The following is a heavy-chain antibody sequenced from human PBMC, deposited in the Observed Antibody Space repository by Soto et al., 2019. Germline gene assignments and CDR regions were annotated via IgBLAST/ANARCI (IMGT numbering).Heavy chain of an antibody. Sequence: QLRVQESGPGLVKPSETLSITCNVSGDSITSGDYYWGWVRQPPGKGLEWIGSVLYGGSTYFNPSLESRVTISLDTSRNQFSLRLTSVTASDAAIYFCARHRRTVTNNSAYGFDVWGPGTTVTVSS. CDR3: ARHRRTVTNNSAYGFDV. J-gene: IGHJ6*02. D-gene: IGHD4-17*01. CDR2: VLYGGST. CDR1: GDSITSGDYY. V-gene: IGHV4-39*01.